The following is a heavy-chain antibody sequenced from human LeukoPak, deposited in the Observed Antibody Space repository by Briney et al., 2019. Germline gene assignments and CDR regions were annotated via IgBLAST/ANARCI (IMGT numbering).Heavy chain of an antibody. CDR1: GGSFSSYY. V-gene: IGHV4-59*01. J-gene: IGHJ4*02. D-gene: IGHD2-2*01. CDR2: IYSSGST. CDR3: ARLPAHPYYFDY. Sequence: SETLSLTCAVYGGSFSSYYWNWIRQPPGKGLEWIGYIYSSGSTNHNPSLKSRVTISVDTSKNQFSLKLSSVTAADTAVYYCARLPAHPYYFDYWGQGTLVTVSS.